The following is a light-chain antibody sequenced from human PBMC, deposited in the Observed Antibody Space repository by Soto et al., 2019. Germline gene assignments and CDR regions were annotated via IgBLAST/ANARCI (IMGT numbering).Light chain of an antibody. V-gene: IGKV3D-20*02. CDR2: GAS. Sequence: EVVMTQSPYAVSVTPGDGATLSCRASQSVTSSYLAWYQQKPGQAPRLLIYGASSRATGIPDRFSGSGSGTDFTLTIRGLEPADLGVYYCQQRHNWPITFAQPSRLEI. CDR3: QQRHNWPIT. J-gene: IGKJ5*01. CDR1: QSVTSSY.